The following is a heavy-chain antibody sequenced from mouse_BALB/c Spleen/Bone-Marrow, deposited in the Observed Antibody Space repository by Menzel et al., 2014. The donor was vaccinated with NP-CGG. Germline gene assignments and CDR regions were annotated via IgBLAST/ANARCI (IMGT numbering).Heavy chain of an antibody. CDR2: ILPGSGST. V-gene: IGHV1-9*01. CDR1: GYTFSSYW. Sequence: QVQLQQSGAELMEPGASVKISCKATGYTFSSYWIEWVKRRPGHGLEWIGEILPGSGSTDYNEKFKGKATFTADASSNTAYIQLSSLTSEDSAVYYCASRYDAMDYWGQGTSVTVSS. J-gene: IGHJ4*01. CDR3: ASRYDAMDY.